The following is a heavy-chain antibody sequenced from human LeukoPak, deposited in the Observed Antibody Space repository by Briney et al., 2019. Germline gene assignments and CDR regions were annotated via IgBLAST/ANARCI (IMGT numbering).Heavy chain of an antibody. V-gene: IGHV3-15*07. Sequence: GGSQGLSCIACGLRFSNARVNWLRQAPGKGLEWVGRIKSKTDGGTTDYAAPVKGRITISRDDSTNTPHLQMNSLKTDDTAVYYCASSWAVVVSLVWPFDRWGEGPVVAVSS. CDR3: ASSWAVVVSLVWPFDR. CDR1: GLRFSNAR. CDR2: IKSKTDGGTT. J-gene: IGHJ4*02. D-gene: IGHD2-21*01.